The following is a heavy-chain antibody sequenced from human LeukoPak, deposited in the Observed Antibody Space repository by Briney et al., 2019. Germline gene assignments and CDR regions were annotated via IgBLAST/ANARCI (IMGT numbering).Heavy chain of an antibody. V-gene: IGHV5-51*01. D-gene: IGHD6-13*01. J-gene: IGHJ3*02. Sequence: GESLQISCQGSGYSFTSYWIGWVRQLPGKGLEWMGIIYPGDSDTRYSPSFQGQVTISADKSISTAYLQWSSLKASDTAMYYCARQPYSSSWYGAFDIWGQGTMVTVSS. CDR1: GYSFTSYW. CDR3: ARQPYSSSWYGAFDI. CDR2: IYPGDSDT.